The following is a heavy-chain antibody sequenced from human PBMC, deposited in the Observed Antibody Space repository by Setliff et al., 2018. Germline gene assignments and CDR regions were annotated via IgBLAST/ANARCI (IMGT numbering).Heavy chain of an antibody. Sequence: SVKVSCKAPGGTFSKYAIAWVRQAPGQGLEWMGGTIPIFGTTDYAQKFQGRVTIITDESTSTAFMQLSSLRSEDTAVYYCVREGVDSRSSTDYRYYMDVWGKGTTVTVSS. CDR2: TIPIFGTT. CDR1: GGTFSKYA. J-gene: IGHJ6*03. CDR3: VREGVDSRSSTDYRYYMDV. V-gene: IGHV1-69*05. D-gene: IGHD3-22*01.